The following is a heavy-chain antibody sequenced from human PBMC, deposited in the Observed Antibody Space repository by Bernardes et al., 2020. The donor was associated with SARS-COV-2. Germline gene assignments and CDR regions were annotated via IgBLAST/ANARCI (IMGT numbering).Heavy chain of an antibody. CDR2: INQDGSRK. Sequence: VGALILSCAASGFTFSTSWMSWVRQAPGTGLEWVANINQDGSRKYYVDSVKGRFTISRDNAKNSLYLQMNSLRAEDTAVYSCATHYYDSSGYNSNWFDPWGQGTLVTVSS. V-gene: IGHV3-7*01. D-gene: IGHD3-22*01. J-gene: IGHJ5*02. CDR1: GFTFSTSW. CDR3: ATHYYDSSGYNSNWFDP.